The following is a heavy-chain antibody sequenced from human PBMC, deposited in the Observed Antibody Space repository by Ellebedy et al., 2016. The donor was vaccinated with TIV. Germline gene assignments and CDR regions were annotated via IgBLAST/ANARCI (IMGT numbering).Heavy chain of an antibody. D-gene: IGHD3-3*02. CDR2: INQDGSDK. J-gene: IGHJ6*03. Sequence: GESLKISCAASEFAFETDWMTWVRQAPGKGLEWVANINQDGSDKSYVDSVKGRFSISRDNAKNSLYLQMNSLRAEDTAVYNCARFSRGAPFVDYLYYMDVWGKGTTVTVSS. CDR3: ARFSRGAPFVDYLYYMDV. CDR1: EFAFETDW. V-gene: IGHV3-7*01.